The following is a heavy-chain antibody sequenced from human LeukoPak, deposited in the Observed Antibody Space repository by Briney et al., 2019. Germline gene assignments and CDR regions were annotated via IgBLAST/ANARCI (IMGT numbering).Heavy chain of an antibody. CDR1: GGTFSSYA. CDR3: ARDKPLGYCSGGSCLRAFDY. Sequence: SVKVSCKASGGTFSSYAISWVRQAPGQGLEWMGGIIPIFGTANYAQKFQGRVTITADESTSTAYMELSSLRSEDAAVYYCARDKPLGYCSGGSCLRAFDYWGQGTLVTVSS. CDR2: IIPIFGTA. J-gene: IGHJ4*02. V-gene: IGHV1-69*01. D-gene: IGHD2-15*01.